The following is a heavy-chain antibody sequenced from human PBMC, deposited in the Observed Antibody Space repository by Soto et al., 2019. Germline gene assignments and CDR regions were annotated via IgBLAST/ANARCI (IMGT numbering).Heavy chain of an antibody. CDR2: ISYDGSNQ. J-gene: IGHJ4*02. Sequence: VKLVESGGGVVQPGGSLRLSCAASGFTFNIYGMHWVRQAPDKGLEWVALISYDGSNQYYADSVKGRFTISRDSSKNTQFLQMNSLRADDTAVYYCAKDQASGQGSFDSWGQGTLVTVSS. CDR3: AKDQASGQGSFDS. V-gene: IGHV3-30*18. CDR1: GFTFNIYG.